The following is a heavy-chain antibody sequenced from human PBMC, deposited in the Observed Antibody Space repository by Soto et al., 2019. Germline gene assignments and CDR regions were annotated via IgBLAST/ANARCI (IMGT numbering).Heavy chain of an antibody. J-gene: IGHJ3*01. CDR2: IIPMVTVT. CDR1: GGTFNTYT. Sequence: QVHLIQSGAEVKKPGSSVKVSCKAAGGTFNTYTLIWVRQAPGHGLEWMGRIIPMVTVTNSARKFKGRLTLPADKSTGTAFMELTSLRSDDTAVYYCSLGSWSAETFDVWGQGTMVTVSS. CDR3: SLGSWSAETFDV. D-gene: IGHD2-2*01. V-gene: IGHV1-69*02.